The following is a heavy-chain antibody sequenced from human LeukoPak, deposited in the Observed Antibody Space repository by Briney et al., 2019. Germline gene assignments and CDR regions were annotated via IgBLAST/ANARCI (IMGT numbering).Heavy chain of an antibody. CDR2: IIPIFGTA. Sequence: SVKVSCKASGGTFSSYAISWVRQAPGQGLEWMGGIIPIFGTANYAQKFQGRVTITTDESTSTAYMELSSLRSEDTAVYYCATDRGYSYDPFDYWGQGTLVTVSS. CDR1: GGTFSSYA. V-gene: IGHV1-69*05. D-gene: IGHD5-18*01. CDR3: ATDRGYSYDPFDY. J-gene: IGHJ4*02.